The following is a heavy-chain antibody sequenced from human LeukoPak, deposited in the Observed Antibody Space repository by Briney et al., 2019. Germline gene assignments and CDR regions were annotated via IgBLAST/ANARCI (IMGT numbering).Heavy chain of an antibody. V-gene: IGHV4-61*01. Sequence: SETLSLTCTVSGGSISSSSYYWSWIRQPPGRGLEWIGYIYYSGNTNYNPSLKSRVTISVDTSKNQFSLKLSSVTAADTAVYYCARGYSSSPKSFDYWGQGTLVTVSS. D-gene: IGHD6-6*01. CDR1: GGSISSSSYY. CDR2: IYYSGNT. J-gene: IGHJ4*02. CDR3: ARGYSSSPKSFDY.